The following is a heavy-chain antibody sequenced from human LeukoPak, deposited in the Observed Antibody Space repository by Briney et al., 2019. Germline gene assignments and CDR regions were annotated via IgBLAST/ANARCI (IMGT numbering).Heavy chain of an antibody. Sequence: SETLSLTCTVSGGSISCSSYYWGWIRQPPGKGLEWIGSIYYSGSTYYNPSLKSRVTISVDTSKNQFSLKLSSVTAADTAVYYCARQRTPYGAFDYWGQGTLVTVSS. CDR2: IYYSGST. J-gene: IGHJ4*02. CDR1: GGSISCSSYY. D-gene: IGHD1-14*01. CDR3: ARQRTPYGAFDY. V-gene: IGHV4-39*01.